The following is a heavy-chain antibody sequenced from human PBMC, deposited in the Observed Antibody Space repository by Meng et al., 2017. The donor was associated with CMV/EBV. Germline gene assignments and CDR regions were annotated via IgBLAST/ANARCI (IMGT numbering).Heavy chain of an antibody. V-gene: IGHV1-2*02. Sequence: ASVKVSCKASGYTFTGYYMHWVRQAPGQGLEWMGWINPNSGGTNYAQKFQGRVTMTRDTSISTAYMELSRLRSDDTAVYYCAREGAVPAAKKVGSWFDPWGQGTLVTVSS. CDR1: GYTFTGYY. D-gene: IGHD2-2*01. J-gene: IGHJ5*02. CDR2: INPNSGGT. CDR3: AREGAVPAAKKVGSWFDP.